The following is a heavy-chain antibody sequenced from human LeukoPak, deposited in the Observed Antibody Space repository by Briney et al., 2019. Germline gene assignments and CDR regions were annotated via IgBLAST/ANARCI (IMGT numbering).Heavy chain of an antibody. CDR2: IDPSDSYT. V-gene: IGHV5-10-1*01. CDR1: EYSFTSYW. CDR3: ASTPNSSGWYYFDY. Sequence: GESLNISCKGSEYSFTSYWISWVRQMPGKGLEWMGRIDPSDSYTNYSPSFQGHVTISADKSISTAYLQWSSLKASDTAMYYCASTPNSSGWYYFDYWGQGTLVTVSS. D-gene: IGHD6-19*01. J-gene: IGHJ4*02.